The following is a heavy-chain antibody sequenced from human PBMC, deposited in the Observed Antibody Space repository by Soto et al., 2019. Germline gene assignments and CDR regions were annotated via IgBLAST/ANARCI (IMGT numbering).Heavy chain of an antibody. CDR1: GFNFSSYA. D-gene: IGHD6-13*01. CDR2: ISYDGTKK. Sequence: QVQLVESGGGVVQPGRSLRLSCAASGFNFSSYAMHWVRQAPGEGLEWVAVISYDGTKKYYADSVKGRFTISRDNSKNTFYLERNSLSAEDTAVYYCGREGQPAAGTTPHYWGQGTLVTVSS. V-gene: IGHV3-30*04. J-gene: IGHJ4*02. CDR3: GREGQPAAGTTPHY.